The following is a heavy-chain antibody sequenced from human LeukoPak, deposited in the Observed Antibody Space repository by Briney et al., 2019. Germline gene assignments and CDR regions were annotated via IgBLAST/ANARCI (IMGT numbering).Heavy chain of an antibody. D-gene: IGHD3-10*01. Sequence: GGSLRLSCAASGFTFSSYGMHWVRQAPGKGLEWVAVISYDGSNKYYADSVKGRFTISRDNSKNTLYLQMNSLRAEDTAVYYCARSAKITMVRGVLSFGYWGQGTLVTVSS. J-gene: IGHJ4*02. V-gene: IGHV3-30*03. CDR1: GFTFSSYG. CDR2: ISYDGSNK. CDR3: ARSAKITMVRGVLSFGY.